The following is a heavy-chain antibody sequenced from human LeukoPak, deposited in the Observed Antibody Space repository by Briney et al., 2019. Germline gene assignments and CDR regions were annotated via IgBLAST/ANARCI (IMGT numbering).Heavy chain of an antibody. D-gene: IGHD3-16*01. CDR3: ARVPGAYYFDY. CDR2: ISYIGST. V-gene: IGHV4-31*03. CDR1: SGSISTGGFY. J-gene: IGHJ4*02. Sequence: SETLSLTCTVSSGSISTGGFYWSWIRQHPGKGLEWIGYISYIGSTYYNPSLKSRVTISVDTSKNQFSLKVSSVTAADTAVYYCARVPGAYYFDYWGQGTLVTVSS.